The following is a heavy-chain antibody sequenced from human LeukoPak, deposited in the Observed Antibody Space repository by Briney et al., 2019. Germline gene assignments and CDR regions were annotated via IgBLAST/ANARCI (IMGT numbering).Heavy chain of an antibody. J-gene: IGHJ4*02. Sequence: ASVKVSCKTSGYTFTSYGISWVRQAPGQGLEWMGWISVYKGNTNYAQKLQGRVTMTTERSTSTAYMELRSLRSDDTAVYYCARDWASSSLSGVQVFDYWGQGTLVTVSS. CDR1: GYTFTSYG. CDR2: ISVYKGNT. V-gene: IGHV1-18*01. CDR3: ARDWASSSLSGVQVFDY. D-gene: IGHD6-13*01.